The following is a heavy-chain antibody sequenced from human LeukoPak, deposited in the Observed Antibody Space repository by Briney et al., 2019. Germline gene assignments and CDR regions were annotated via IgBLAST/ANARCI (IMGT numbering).Heavy chain of an antibody. CDR3: ARATDSNGWLFDY. Sequence: ETPSLTCTVSGGSISSYYWSWSRQPPGKGLEWIGYINYSGSTNYNPPLKSRVTISVDTSRNQFSLKLTSVTAADTAVYYCARATDSNGWLFDYWGQGTLVSASS. V-gene: IGHV4-59*01. CDR1: GGSISSYY. CDR2: INYSGST. J-gene: IGHJ4*02. D-gene: IGHD6-19*01.